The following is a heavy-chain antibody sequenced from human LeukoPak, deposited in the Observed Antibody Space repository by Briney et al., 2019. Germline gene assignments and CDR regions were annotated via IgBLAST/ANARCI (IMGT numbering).Heavy chain of an antibody. D-gene: IGHD2-2*01. CDR2: ISPAGDST. CDR1: GFTFSDYS. V-gene: IGHV3-23*01. CDR3: ARRLVTAGITDFFDS. J-gene: IGHJ4*02. Sequence: GGSLRLSCTASGFTFSDYSTSWVRQAPGAGLEWVSAISPAGDSTTDADSVKGRFTISRDNSKSTLYLQMNGLTAEDTALYYCARRLVTAGITDFFDSWGRGTLVSVSS.